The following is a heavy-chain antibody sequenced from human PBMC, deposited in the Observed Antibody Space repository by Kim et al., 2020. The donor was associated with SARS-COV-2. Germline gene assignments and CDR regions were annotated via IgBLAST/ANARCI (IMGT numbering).Heavy chain of an antibody. J-gene: IGHJ6*02. CDR3: AKALLRGVNFYYYGMDV. D-gene: IGHD3-10*01. Sequence: VKGRFTSTSDNSKSTLYLQMNSLRAEDTALYYCAKALLRGVNFYYYGMDVWGQGTTVTVSS. V-gene: IGHV3-30*02.